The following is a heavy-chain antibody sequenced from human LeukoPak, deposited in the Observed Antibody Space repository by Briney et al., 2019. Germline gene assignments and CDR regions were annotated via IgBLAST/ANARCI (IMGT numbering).Heavy chain of an antibody. CDR1: GYTFTGYY. CDR3: ARDYSGSGSYYVIFDY. Sequence: GASVKVSCKASGYTFTGYYIHWVRQAPGQGLEWMGWINPNSGGTNYAQKFQGRVIMTRDTSISTAYMELRSLSSDDTAVYFCARDYSGSGSYYVIFDYWGQGTLSPSPQ. J-gene: IGHJ4*02. CDR2: INPNSGGT. V-gene: IGHV1-2*02. D-gene: IGHD3-10*01.